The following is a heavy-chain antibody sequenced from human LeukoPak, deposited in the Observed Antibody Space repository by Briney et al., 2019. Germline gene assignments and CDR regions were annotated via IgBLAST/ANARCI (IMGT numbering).Heavy chain of an antibody. Sequence: ASVKVSCKASGYTFTGYYMHWVRQAPGQRLEWMGWINPNSGGTNYAQKFQGRVTMTRDTSISTAYMELSRLRSDDTAVYYCARVTSGWYPYYYYMDVWGKGTTVTVSS. D-gene: IGHD6-19*01. J-gene: IGHJ6*03. CDR3: ARVTSGWYPYYYYMDV. CDR2: INPNSGGT. CDR1: GYTFTGYY. V-gene: IGHV1-2*02.